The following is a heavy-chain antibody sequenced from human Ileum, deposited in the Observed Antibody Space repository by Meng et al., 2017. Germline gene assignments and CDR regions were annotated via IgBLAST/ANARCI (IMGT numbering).Heavy chain of an antibody. CDR3: ARDRGADYYYYYYGMDV. J-gene: IGHJ6*02. V-gene: IGHV3-33*01. Sequence: GESLKISCAASGFTFSSYGMHWVRQAPGKGLEWVAVIWYDGSNKYYADSVKGRFTISRDNSKNTLYLQMNSLRAEDTAVYYCARDRGADYYYYYYGMDVWCQGTTVTVSS. CDR1: GFTFSSYG. CDR2: IWYDGSNK. D-gene: IGHD4-11*01.